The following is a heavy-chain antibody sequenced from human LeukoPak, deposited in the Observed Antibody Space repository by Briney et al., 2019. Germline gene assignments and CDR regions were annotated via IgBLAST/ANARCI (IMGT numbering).Heavy chain of an antibody. J-gene: IGHJ4*02. CDR2: ISYDGSNK. Sequence: GGSLRLSCAASGFTFSSYAMHWVRQAPGKGLEWVAVISYDGSNKYYADSVKGRFTISRDNSKNTLYLQMNSLRAEDTAVYYCAKVGARSFDYWGQGTLVTVSS. V-gene: IGHV3-30*07. CDR3: AKVGARSFDY. D-gene: IGHD1-26*01. CDR1: GFTFSSYA.